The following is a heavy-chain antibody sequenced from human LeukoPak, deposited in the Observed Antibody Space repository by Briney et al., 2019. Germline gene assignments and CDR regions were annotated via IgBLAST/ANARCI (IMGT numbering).Heavy chain of an antibody. V-gene: IGHV5-51*01. Sequence: GGSLQISCQGSGYSFTSYWIGWVRRMPGKGLEWMGIIYPGDSDTRYSPSFQGQVTISADKSISTAYLQWSSLKASDTAMYYCARRVWYGDYVRAFDIWGQGTMVTVSA. D-gene: IGHD4-17*01. CDR2: IYPGDSDT. CDR1: GYSFTSYW. J-gene: IGHJ3*02. CDR3: ARRVWYGDYVRAFDI.